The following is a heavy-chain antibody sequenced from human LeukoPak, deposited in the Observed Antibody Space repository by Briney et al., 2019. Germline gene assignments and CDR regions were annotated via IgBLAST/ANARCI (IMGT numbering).Heavy chain of an antibody. CDR1: GGSFSGYY. V-gene: IGHV4-34*01. J-gene: IGHJ4*02. CDR2: INHSGST. CDR3: ARGLPTGTASDY. D-gene: IGHD1-1*01. Sequence: SETLSLTCAVYGGSFSGYYWSWIRQPPGKGLEWIGEINHSGSTNYNPSLKSRVTISVDTSKNQFSLKLSSVTAVDTTVYYCARGLPTGTASDYWGQGTLVTVSS.